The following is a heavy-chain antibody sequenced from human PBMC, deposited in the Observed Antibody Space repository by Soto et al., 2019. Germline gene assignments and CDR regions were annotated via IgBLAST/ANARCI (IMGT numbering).Heavy chain of an antibody. D-gene: IGHD2-21*01. J-gene: IGHJ4*02. CDR3: ARRVMGNIWYFDY. CDR1: GGSVRGSLYY. V-gene: IGHV4-39*01. Sequence: LSETLSLTCTVSGGSVRGSLYYWGWIRQPPGKGLEWIGNIFYRGNTYHNPSLKSRVTISVDTSKNQFSLRLSSVTAADTAVYYCARRVMGNIWYFDYWGQGTLVTVSS. CDR2: IFYRGNT.